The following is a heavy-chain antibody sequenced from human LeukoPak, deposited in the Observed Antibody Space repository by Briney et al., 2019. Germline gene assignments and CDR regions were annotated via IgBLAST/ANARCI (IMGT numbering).Heavy chain of an antibody. Sequence: AGGSLRLSCTASGFTFGDYAVSWVRQAPGKGLEWVGFIRSKAYGGTTEYAASVKGRFTISRDDSKSIAYLQMNSLKTEDTAVYYCTRARNYYDSSGYYPGAFDIWGQGTMATVSS. J-gene: IGHJ3*02. V-gene: IGHV3-49*04. D-gene: IGHD3-22*01. CDR3: TRARNYYDSSGYYPGAFDI. CDR1: GFTFGDYA. CDR2: IRSKAYGGTT.